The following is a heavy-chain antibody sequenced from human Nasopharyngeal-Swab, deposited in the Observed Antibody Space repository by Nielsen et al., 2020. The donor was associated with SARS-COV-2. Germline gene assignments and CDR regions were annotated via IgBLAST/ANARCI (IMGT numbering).Heavy chain of an antibody. CDR1: GFTFSNAW. CDR2: SKSKTDGGTT. CDR3: TTDFPSQYFYYYMDV. J-gene: IGHJ6*03. Sequence: GESLKISCAASGFTFSNAWMNWVRQAPGKGLEWVGRSKSKTDGGTTDYAAPVKGRFTVSRDDSKNTLYLQMNSLKTEDTAVYYCTTDFPSQYFYYYMDVWGKGTTVTVSS. V-gene: IGHV3-15*07.